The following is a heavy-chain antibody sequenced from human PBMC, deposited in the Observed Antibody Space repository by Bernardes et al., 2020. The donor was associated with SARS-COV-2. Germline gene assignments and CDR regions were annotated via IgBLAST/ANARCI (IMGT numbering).Heavy chain of an antibody. J-gene: IGHJ4*02. V-gene: IGHV3-74*01. CDR3: ARDFGGNFDY. CDR1: GFSVSAYW. D-gene: IGHD2-15*01. CDR2: INEDGRVI. Sequence: GGSLRLSRAASGFSVSAYWMHWVRQAPGEGLVWVARINEDGRVINYADSVRGRFTIYRDIADNKLYLQMKSLRADDTAVYYCARDFGGNFDYWGQGTLVTVSS.